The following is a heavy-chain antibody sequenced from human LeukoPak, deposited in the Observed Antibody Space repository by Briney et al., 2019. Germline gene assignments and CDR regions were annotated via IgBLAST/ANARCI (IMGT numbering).Heavy chain of an antibody. CDR2: INHSGST. Sequence: SETLSLTCAVYGGSFSGYYWSWIRQPPGKGLEWIGEINHSGSTNYNPSLKSRVTISVDTSKNQFSLKLSSVTAADTAVYYCARHAAVTTRKYYFDYWGQGTLVTVSS. CDR3: ARHAAVTTRKYYFDY. D-gene: IGHD4-17*01. J-gene: IGHJ4*02. V-gene: IGHV4-34*01. CDR1: GGSFSGYY.